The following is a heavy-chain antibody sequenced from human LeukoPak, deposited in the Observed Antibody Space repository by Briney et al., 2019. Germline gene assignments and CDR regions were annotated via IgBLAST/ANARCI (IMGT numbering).Heavy chain of an antibody. CDR3: ARGNAYDFWSGYYYYYMDV. CDR1: GYTFTGYY. V-gene: IGHV1-2*02. Sequence: ASVKVSCKASGYTFTGYYMHWVRQAPGQGLEWMGWINPNSGGTNYAQKFQGRVTMTRDTSISTAYMELSRLRSDDTAVYYCARGNAYDFWSGYYYYYMDVWGKGTTVTVSS. J-gene: IGHJ6*03. CDR2: INPNSGGT. D-gene: IGHD3-3*01.